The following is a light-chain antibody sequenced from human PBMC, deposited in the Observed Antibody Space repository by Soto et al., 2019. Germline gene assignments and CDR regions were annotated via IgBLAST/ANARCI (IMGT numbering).Light chain of an antibody. CDR1: QSVSNY. Sequence: EIVLTQSPATLSLSPGERATLFCRASQSVSNYLAWYQQKPGQAPRLLIYDVFNRATGIPARFSGSGSGTDFTLTISSLEPEDFAVYYCQPRSNWPLTFGGGTKVEIK. CDR2: DVF. J-gene: IGKJ4*01. CDR3: QPRSNWPLT. V-gene: IGKV3-11*01.